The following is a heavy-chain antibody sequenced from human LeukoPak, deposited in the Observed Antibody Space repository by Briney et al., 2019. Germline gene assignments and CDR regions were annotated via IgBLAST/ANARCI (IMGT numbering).Heavy chain of an antibody. V-gene: IGHV1-18*01. J-gene: IGHJ4*02. D-gene: IGHD2-8*01. CDR2: ISAYNGNT. Sequence: ASVTVSCKASGYTFTSYGISWVRQAPGQGLEWMGWISAYNGNTNYAQKLQGRVTMTTDTSTSTAYMELRSLRSDDTAVYYCALLSYCTTVTCFFLDYWGQGTLVTVSS. CDR3: ALLSYCTTVTCFFLDY. CDR1: GYTFTSYG.